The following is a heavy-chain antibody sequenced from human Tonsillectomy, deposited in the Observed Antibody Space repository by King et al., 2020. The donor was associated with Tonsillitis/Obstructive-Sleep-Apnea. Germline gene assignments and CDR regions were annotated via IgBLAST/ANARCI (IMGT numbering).Heavy chain of an antibody. D-gene: IGHD6-19*01. V-gene: IGHV4-39*01. J-gene: IGHJ3*02. CDR1: GGSISSSRYY. CDR3: ARPGIAVTGTWAFDI. Sequence: QLQESGPGLVKPSETLSLTCTVSGGSISSSRYYWGWIRQPPGKGREWIGSIYYSGSTYSNPSLKSRVTMSVDTSKDQFSLKRSSVTAADTAVYYCARPGIAVTGTWAFDIWGQGTMVTVSS. CDR2: IYYSGST.